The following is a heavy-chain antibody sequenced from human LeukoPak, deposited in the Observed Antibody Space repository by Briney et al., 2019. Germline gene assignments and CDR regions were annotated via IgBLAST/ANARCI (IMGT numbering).Heavy chain of an antibody. Sequence: AGGSLRLSCTASGFTLGDYAMSWVRQAPGKGLEWVGFIRSKAYGGTTEYAASVKGRFTISRDDSKSIAYLQMNSLKTEDTAVYYCTRGSAGIAVAGRKVTPSYFDYWGQGTLVTVSA. D-gene: IGHD6-19*01. CDR2: IRSKAYGGTT. CDR1: GFTLGDYA. CDR3: TRGSAGIAVAGRKVTPSYFDY. V-gene: IGHV3-49*04. J-gene: IGHJ4*02.